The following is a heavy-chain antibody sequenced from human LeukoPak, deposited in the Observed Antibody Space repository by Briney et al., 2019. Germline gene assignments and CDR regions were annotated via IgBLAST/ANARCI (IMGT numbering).Heavy chain of an antibody. CDR2: ISSSSSTI. CDR1: GFTFSSYS. D-gene: IGHD3-3*02. J-gene: IGHJ4*02. V-gene: IGHV3-48*01. CDR3: AREGPLNHFSSGYSY. Sequence: RAGGSLRLSCAASGFTFSSYSMNWVRQAPGKGLEWVSYISSSSSTIYYADSVKGRFTISRDNAKNSLYLQMNSLRAEDTAVYYCAREGPLNHFSSGYSYWGQGTLVTVSS.